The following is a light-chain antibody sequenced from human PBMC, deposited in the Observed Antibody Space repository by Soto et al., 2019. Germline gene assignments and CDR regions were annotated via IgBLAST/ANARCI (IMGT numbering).Light chain of an antibody. Sequence: QSALTQPASVSGSPGQSITISCTGTSSDVGGYNYVSWYQQHPGKAPKLMIYXXXNRPSXXXXRXSGSKSGNTASLTISGLQAEDEADYYCSSYTSSSTRVFGGGTKLTVL. J-gene: IGLJ3*02. CDR2: XXX. CDR1: SSDVGGYNY. CDR3: SSYTSSSTRV. V-gene: IGLV2-14*01.